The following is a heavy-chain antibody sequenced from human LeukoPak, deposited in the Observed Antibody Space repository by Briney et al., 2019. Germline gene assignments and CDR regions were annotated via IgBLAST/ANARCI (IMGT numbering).Heavy chain of an antibody. D-gene: IGHD2-2*01. CDR1: GGTFSSYA. J-gene: IGHJ6*03. Sequence: SVKVSCKASGGTFSSYAISLVRQAPGQGLEWMGGIIPIFGTANYAQKFQGRVTITADESTSTAYMELSSLRSEDTAVYYFARDRGYQLLFRYYYYYMDLWGKGTKVTVSS. V-gene: IGHV1-69*13. CDR3: ARDRGYQLLFRYYYYYMDL. CDR2: IIPIFGTA.